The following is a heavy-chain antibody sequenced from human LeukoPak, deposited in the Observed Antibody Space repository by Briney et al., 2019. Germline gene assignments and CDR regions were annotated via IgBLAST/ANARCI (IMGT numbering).Heavy chain of an antibody. V-gene: IGHV4-59*08. CDR3: ARSQPHDFDY. CDR1: SGSIDNYY. J-gene: IGHJ4*02. D-gene: IGHD2-2*01. CDR2: IYFSGNT. Sequence: SETLSLTCTISSGSIDNYYWSWIRQPAGKGLEWIGQIYFSGNTNYNPSLKSRVTISVGRSKNQFSLKLSSVTAADTAVYYCARSQPHDFDYWGQGTLVTVSS.